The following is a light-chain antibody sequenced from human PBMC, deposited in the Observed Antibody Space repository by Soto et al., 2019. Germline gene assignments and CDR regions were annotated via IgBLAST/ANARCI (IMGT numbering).Light chain of an antibody. CDR3: QHYNGXSEA. J-gene: IGKJ1*01. V-gene: IGKV1-5*03. CDR2: KAS. Sequence: DIQMTQSPSTLSGSVVDRVSITCRSSQTISSWLALYQQKPGKAPKILIYKASTLKSGVPSSLSGSGYGTEFTLTISSLPPDDFATYYFQHYNGXSEACGQGTKV. CDR1: QTISSW.